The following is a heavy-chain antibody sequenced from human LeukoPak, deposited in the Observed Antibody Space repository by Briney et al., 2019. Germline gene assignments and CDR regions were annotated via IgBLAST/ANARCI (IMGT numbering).Heavy chain of an antibody. J-gene: IGHJ4*02. V-gene: IGHV3-7*01. CDR3: ARAVVGATTGDY. D-gene: IGHD1-26*01. CDR1: GFTFSSYW. Sequence: GGPLRLSSAASGFTFSSYWMSWVRQAPGKGLEWVANIKQDGSEKYYVDSVKGRFTISRDNAKNSLYLQMNSLRAEDTAVYYCARAVVGATTGDYWGQGTLATVSS. CDR2: IKQDGSEK.